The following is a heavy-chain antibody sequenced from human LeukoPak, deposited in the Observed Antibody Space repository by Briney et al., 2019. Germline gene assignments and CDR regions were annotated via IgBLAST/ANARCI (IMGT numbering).Heavy chain of an antibody. V-gene: IGHV3-21*01. CDR2: ISSSSSYI. J-gene: IGHJ4*02. CDR3: ARDRGGYSYGTIDY. CDR1: GFTFSSYS. D-gene: IGHD5-18*01. Sequence: PGGSLRLSCAASGFTFSSYSMNWVRQAPGKGLEWDSSISSSSSYIYYADSVKGRFTISRDNAKNSLYLQMNSLRAEDTAVYYCARDRGGYSYGTIDYWGQGTLVTVSS.